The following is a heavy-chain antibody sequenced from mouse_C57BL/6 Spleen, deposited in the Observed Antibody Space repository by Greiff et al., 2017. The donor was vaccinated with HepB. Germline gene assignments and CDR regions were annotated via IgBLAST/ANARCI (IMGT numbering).Heavy chain of an antibody. V-gene: IGHV1-54*01. D-gene: IGHD2-1*01. Sequence: QVQLKESGAELVRPGTSVKVSCKASGYAFTNYLIEWVKQRPGQGLEWIGVINPGSGGTNYNEKFKGKATLTADKSSSTAYMQLSSLTSEDSAVYFCARRGNYPHYYAMDYWGQGTSVTVSS. J-gene: IGHJ4*01. CDR1: GYAFTNYL. CDR2: INPGSGGT. CDR3: ARRGNYPHYYAMDY.